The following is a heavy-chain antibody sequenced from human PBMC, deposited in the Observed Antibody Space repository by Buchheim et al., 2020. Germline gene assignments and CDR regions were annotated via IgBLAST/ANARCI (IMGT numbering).Heavy chain of an antibody. CDR1: GGTFSSYA. CDR3: ARATVYCSSTSCDPPKNYYYYMDV. Sequence: QVQLVQSGAEVKKPGSSVKVSCKASGGTFSSYAISWVRQAPGQGLEWMGGIIPIFGTANYAQKFQGRVTITADESTSTAYMELSSLRSEDTAVYYCARATVYCSSTSCDPPKNYYYYMDVWGKGTT. V-gene: IGHV1-69*01. D-gene: IGHD2-2*01. CDR2: IIPIFGTA. J-gene: IGHJ6*03.